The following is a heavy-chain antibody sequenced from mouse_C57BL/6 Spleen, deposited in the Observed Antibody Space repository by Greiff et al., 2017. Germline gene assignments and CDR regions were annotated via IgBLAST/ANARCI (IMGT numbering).Heavy chain of an antibody. CDR2: ISYDGSN. J-gene: IGHJ4*01. Sequence: ESGPGLVKPSQSLSLTCSVTGYSITSGYYWNWIRQFPGNKLEWMGYISYDGSNNYNPSLKNRISITRDTSKNQFFLKLNSVTTEDTATYYCARELTTVDYYAMDYWGQGTSVTVSS. D-gene: IGHD1-1*01. CDR1: GYSITSGYY. CDR3: ARELTTVDYYAMDY. V-gene: IGHV3-6*01.